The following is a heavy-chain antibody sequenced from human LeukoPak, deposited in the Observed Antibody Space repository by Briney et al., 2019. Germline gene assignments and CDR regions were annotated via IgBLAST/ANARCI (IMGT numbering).Heavy chain of an antibody. CDR2: ISSSSSTI. CDR1: GFTFSSYG. D-gene: IGHD3-3*01. V-gene: IGHV3-48*01. Sequence: GGSLRLSCAASGFTFSSYGMNWVRQAPGKGLEWVSYISSSSSTIYYADSVKGRFTISRDSAKNSVYLQMNSLRAEDTAVYYCAKDGAWYYDFWSGLGVDYWGQGTLVTVSS. CDR3: AKDGAWYYDFWSGLGVDY. J-gene: IGHJ4*02.